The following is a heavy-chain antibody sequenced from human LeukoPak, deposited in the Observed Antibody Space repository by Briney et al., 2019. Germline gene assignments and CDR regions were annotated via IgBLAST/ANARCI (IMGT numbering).Heavy chain of an antibody. Sequence: GASVKVSCKASGYTFTSYAMHWVRQAPGQRLEWMGWINAGNGNTKYSLKFQGRVTITRDTSASTAYMELSSLRSEDTAVYYCARASGGSSGWFRYYFDYWGQGTLVTVSS. J-gene: IGHJ4*02. CDR1: GYTFTSYA. D-gene: IGHD6-19*01. CDR3: ARASGGSSGWFRYYFDY. CDR2: INAGNGNT. V-gene: IGHV1-3*01.